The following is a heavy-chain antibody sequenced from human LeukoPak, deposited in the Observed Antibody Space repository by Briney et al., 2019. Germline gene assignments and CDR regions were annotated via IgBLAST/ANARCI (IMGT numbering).Heavy chain of an antibody. J-gene: IGHJ4*02. D-gene: IGHD3-10*01. V-gene: IGHV3-20*04. CDR1: GFTFDDYG. CDR3: ARDDRVMVRGVPDY. Sequence: GGFLRLSCAASGFTFDDYGMSWVRQAPGKGLEWVSGINWNGGSTGYADSVKGRFTISRDNAKNSLYLQMNSLRAEDTALYYCARDDRVMVRGVPDYWGQGTLVTVSS. CDR2: INWNGGST.